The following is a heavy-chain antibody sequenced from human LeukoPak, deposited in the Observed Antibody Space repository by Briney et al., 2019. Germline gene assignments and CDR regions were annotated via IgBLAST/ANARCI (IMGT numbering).Heavy chain of an antibody. CDR1: GFTFTTYS. V-gene: IGHV3-21*01. CDR2: ISGSSSYI. J-gene: IGHJ4*02. D-gene: IGHD6-13*01. CDR3: AKDFSLGIIKQLRFER. Sequence: GGSLRLSCAASGFTFTTYSMDWVRQAPGKGLEWVSSISGSSSYIYYADSVKGRFTISRDNSKNTLYLQMNSLRAEDTAVYYCAKDFSLGIIKQLRFERWGQGTLVTVSS.